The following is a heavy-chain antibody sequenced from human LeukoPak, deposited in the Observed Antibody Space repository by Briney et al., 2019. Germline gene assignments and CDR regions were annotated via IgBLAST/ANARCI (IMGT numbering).Heavy chain of an antibody. CDR1: GFMFTNCV. CDR2: ISRTGTDT. CDR3: AKGDFDFWTGYPDYYYNGLNV. Sequence: VSLRLSCAASGFMFTNCVMTWVRRAPGKGLEWVSGISRTGTDTYYGDSVKGRFTISRDNSKNTLYLQMTSLRAEDTAVYYCAKGDFDFWTGYPDYYYNGLNVWGQGTTVTVSS. V-gene: IGHV3-23*01. D-gene: IGHD3/OR15-3a*01. J-gene: IGHJ6*02.